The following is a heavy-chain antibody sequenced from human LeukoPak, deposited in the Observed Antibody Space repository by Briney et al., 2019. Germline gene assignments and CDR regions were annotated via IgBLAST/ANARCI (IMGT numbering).Heavy chain of an antibody. CDR3: AKVLNAYYDSSVDYFDY. J-gene: IGHJ4*02. CDR1: GFTFSSYA. V-gene: IGHV3-23*01. CDR2: ISGSGGST. D-gene: IGHD3-22*01. Sequence: YPGGSLRLSCAASGFTFSSYAMSWVRQAPGKGLEWVSAISGSGGSTYYADSVKGRFTISRDNSKNTLYLQMNSLRAEDTAVYYCAKVLNAYYDSSVDYFDYWGQGTLVTVSS.